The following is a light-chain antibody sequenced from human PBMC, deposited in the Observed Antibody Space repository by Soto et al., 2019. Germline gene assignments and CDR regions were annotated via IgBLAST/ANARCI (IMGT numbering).Light chain of an antibody. V-gene: IGKV1-33*01. Sequence: DIQMTQSPSSLSASVGARVSITCQASQDIRTSLSWFQQKPGRAPKLLIYGASYLETGVPSRFRESVSGTDFTFTINSLQPEDIATYYCKHNHNLPPFTFGPGTRVDVK. CDR3: KHNHNLPPFT. J-gene: IGKJ3*01. CDR1: QDIRTS. CDR2: GAS.